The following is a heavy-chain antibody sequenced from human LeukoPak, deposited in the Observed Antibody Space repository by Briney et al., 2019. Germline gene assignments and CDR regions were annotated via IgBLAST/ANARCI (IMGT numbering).Heavy chain of an antibody. J-gene: IGHJ3*02. V-gene: IGHV4-38-2*01. CDR1: GYSISSGYY. CDR3: ARHQCSGSSCYRGSTNAFDI. D-gene: IGHD2-2*02. CDR2: IYHSGST. Sequence: SETLSLTCAVSGYSISSGYYWGWIRQPPGKGLEWIGSIYHSGSTYYNPSLKSRVTISVDTSKNQFSLKLSSVTAADTAMYYCARHQCSGSSCYRGSTNAFDIWGQGTMVTVSS.